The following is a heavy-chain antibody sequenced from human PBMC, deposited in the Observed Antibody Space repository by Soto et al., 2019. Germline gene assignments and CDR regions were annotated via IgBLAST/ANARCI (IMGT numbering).Heavy chain of an antibody. CDR1: GYTFTRYD. CDR2: MNPNSGNT. V-gene: IGHV1-8*01. CDR3: ARGSSRGNDY. D-gene: IGHD3-10*01. J-gene: IGHJ4*02. Sequence: ASGKVSCKASGYTFTRYDINWVRQATGQGLEWMGWMNPNSGNTGYAQKFQGRVTMTRNTSISTAYKELSSLRSEDTAVYYCARGSSRGNDYWGQGTLVTVSS.